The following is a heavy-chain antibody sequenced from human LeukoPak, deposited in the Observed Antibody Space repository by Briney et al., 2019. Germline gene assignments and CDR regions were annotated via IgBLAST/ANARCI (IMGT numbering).Heavy chain of an antibody. V-gene: IGHV1-2*06. CDR1: GYTFTGYY. CDR3: ARHPLGYCSSTSCYAWEN. CDR2: INPNSGGT. J-gene: IGHJ4*02. Sequence: ASVKVSCKASGYTFTGYYMHWVRQAPGQGLEWMGRINPNSGGTNYAQKFQGRVTMTRDTSISTAYMELSRLRSDDTAEYYCARHPLGYCSSTSCYAWENWGQGTLVTVSS. D-gene: IGHD2-2*01.